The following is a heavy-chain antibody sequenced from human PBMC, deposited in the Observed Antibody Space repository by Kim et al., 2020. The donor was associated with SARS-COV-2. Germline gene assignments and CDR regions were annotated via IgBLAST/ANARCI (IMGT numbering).Heavy chain of an antibody. CDR1: GGSISSGGYY. Sequence: SETLSLTCTVSGGSISSGGYYWSWIRQHPGKGLEWIGYIYYSGSTYDNPSLKSRLTISVDTSKNQFSLKLSSVTAADTAVYYCARGQGLITMIVVVVGAFDYWGQGTLVTVSS. D-gene: IGHD3-22*01. CDR2: IYYSGST. CDR3: ARGQGLITMIVVVVGAFDY. V-gene: IGHV4-31*03. J-gene: IGHJ4*02.